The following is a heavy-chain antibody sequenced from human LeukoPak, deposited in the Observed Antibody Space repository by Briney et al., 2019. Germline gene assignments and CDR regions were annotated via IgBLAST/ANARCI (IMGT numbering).Heavy chain of an antibody. CDR1: GFTFSGYG. CDR2: TSYDGIQK. CDR3: ANSKVPREDCSVTSCYAGFGPFDI. D-gene: IGHD2-2*01. V-gene: IGHV3-30*18. J-gene: IGHJ3*02. Sequence: PGGSLRLSCAASGFTFSGYGMHWVRQAPGEGLEWVAGTSYDGIQKYYEDSVKGRFTISRDNSKNTLYLQMNNLRTEDTAVYYCANSKVPREDCSVTSCYAGFGPFDIWGQGTMVSVSS.